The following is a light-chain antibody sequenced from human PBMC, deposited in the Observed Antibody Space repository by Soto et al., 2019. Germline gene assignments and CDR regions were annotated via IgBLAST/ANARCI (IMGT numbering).Light chain of an antibody. Sequence: QSALTQPASVSGSPGQSITISCTGTSSDVGSYNLVSWYQQHPGKAPKLMIYEGSKRPSGVSNRFSGSKSGNTASLTISGLRAEDEADYYCCSYAGSSTFGAVFGGGTQLTVL. J-gene: IGLJ7*01. CDR1: SSDVGSYNL. V-gene: IGLV2-23*03. CDR3: CSYAGSSTFGAV. CDR2: EGS.